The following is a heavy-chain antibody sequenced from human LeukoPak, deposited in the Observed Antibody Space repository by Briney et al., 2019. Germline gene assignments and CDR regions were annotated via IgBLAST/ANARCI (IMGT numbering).Heavy chain of an antibody. D-gene: IGHD2-15*01. J-gene: IGHJ5*02. Sequence: SETLSLTCTVSGGSISSYYWSWIRQPPGKGLEWIGYIYYSGSTNYNPPLKSRVTISVDTSKNQFPLKLSSVTAADTAVYYCARGYCSGGSCYGPWGQGTLVTVSS. CDR1: GGSISSYY. CDR2: IYYSGST. V-gene: IGHV4-59*01. CDR3: ARGYCSGGSCYGP.